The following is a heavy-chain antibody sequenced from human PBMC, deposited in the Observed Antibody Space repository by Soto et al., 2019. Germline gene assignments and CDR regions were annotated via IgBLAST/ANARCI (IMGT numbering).Heavy chain of an antibody. CDR3: ARDKGSSSSYFDY. CDR1: GFTFSSYG. V-gene: IGHV3-33*01. Sequence: GSLRLSCAASGFTFSSYGMHWVRQAPGKGLEWVAVIWYDGSNKYYADSVKGRFTISRDNSKNTLYLQMNSLRAEDTAVYYCARDKGSSSSYFDYWAQGTLVTVSS. J-gene: IGHJ4*02. CDR2: IWYDGSNK. D-gene: IGHD6-6*01.